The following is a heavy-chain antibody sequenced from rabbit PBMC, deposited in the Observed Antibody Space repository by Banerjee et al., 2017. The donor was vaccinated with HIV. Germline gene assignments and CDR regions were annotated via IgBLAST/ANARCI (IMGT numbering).Heavy chain of an antibody. D-gene: IGHD4-1*01. J-gene: IGHJ4*01. CDR2: IYSGSGSS. CDR3: ARDRSGGGWHFNL. V-gene: IGHV1S45*01. CDR1: GFSFSSSYY. Sequence: QEQLEESGGDLVQPEGSLTLTCTASGFSFSSSYYMYWVRQAPGKGLEWIGCIYSGSGSSYYASWAKGRFTISKTSSTTVTLQMTSLTAADTATYFCARDRSGGGWHFNLWGPGTLVTVS.